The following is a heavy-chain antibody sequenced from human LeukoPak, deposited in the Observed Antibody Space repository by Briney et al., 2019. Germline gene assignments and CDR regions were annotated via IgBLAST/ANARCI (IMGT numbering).Heavy chain of an antibody. CDR1: GDSISSGSYY. D-gene: IGHD2-8*01. CDR3: ARDAPRYCTNGVCYMDV. V-gene: IGHV4-61*02. Sequence: SETLSLTCTVSGDSISSGSYYWSWIRQPAGKGLEWIGRIYTSGSTNYNPSLKSRVTMSVDTSKNQFSLKLSSVTAADTAVYYCARDAPRYCTNGVCYMDVWGKGTTVTVSS. CDR2: IYTSGST. J-gene: IGHJ6*04.